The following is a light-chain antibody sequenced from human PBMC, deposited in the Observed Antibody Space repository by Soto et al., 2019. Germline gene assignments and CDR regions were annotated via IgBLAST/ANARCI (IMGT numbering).Light chain of an antibody. J-gene: IGKJ1*01. CDR2: GAS. CDR3: QQYNNWPQR. Sequence: EIVMTQSPATLSVSPGERATLSCRASQSVSSNLAWYQQKPGQAPRLLIYGASTRATGIPARFSGSGSGTELTLTISSLQSEDFAVYYCQQYNNWPQRFGQGNKVEIK. V-gene: IGKV3-15*01. CDR1: QSVSSN.